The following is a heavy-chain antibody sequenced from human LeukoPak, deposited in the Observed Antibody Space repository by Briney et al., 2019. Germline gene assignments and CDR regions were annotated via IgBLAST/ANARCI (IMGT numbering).Heavy chain of an antibody. D-gene: IGHD5-24*01. CDR1: GYTFTSYD. CDR3: ARGVGPGDGYNYVDYFDY. CDR2: MNPNSGNT. Sequence: ASVKVSCKASGYTFTSYDINWVRQATGQGLEWMGWMNPNSGNTGYAQKFQGRVTMTRNTSISTAYMELSSLRSEDTAVYYCARGVGPGDGYNYVDYFDYWGQGTLVTVSS. J-gene: IGHJ4*02. V-gene: IGHV1-8*01.